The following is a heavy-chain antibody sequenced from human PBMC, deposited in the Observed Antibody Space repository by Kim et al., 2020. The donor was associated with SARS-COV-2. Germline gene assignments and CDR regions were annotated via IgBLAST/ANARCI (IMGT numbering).Heavy chain of an antibody. CDR2: IFYSGST. J-gene: IGHJ3*01. D-gene: IGHD2-8*01. CDR1: GDSITSVGFY. V-gene: IGHV4-31*03. Sequence: SETLSLTCTVSGDSITSVGFYWSWLRQYPGKGPEWIGYIFYSGSTSYTPSLKSRIAISRETSKNQFSLRLISVTAADTAIYYCARNARLYFGSVDSFNVWGQGTLVTVSS. CDR3: ARNARLYFGSVDSFNV.